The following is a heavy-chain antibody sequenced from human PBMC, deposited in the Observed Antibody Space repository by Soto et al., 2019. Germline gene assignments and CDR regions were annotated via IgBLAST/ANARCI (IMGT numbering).Heavy chain of an antibody. Sequence: GASVKVSCKASGYTFTNYYMHWVRQAPGQGLEWMGVIHYSGATPTYAQKFQGRVTMARDTSTSTVYVELSSLTSEDTAVYYCARGEPDLATIGSFAYWGQGTLVTVSS. V-gene: IGHV1-46*01. CDR1: GYTFTNYY. D-gene: IGHD1-26*01. CDR3: ARGEPDLATIGSFAY. CDR2: IHYSGATP. J-gene: IGHJ4*02.